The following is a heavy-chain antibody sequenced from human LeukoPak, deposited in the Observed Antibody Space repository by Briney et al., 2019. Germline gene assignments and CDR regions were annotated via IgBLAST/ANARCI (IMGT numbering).Heavy chain of an antibody. CDR3: ARDYIVGATNYYYGMDV. D-gene: IGHD1-26*01. V-gene: IGHV1-8*01. Sequence: ASVKVSCKASGYTFTSYDINWVRQATGQGLEWMGWMNPNSGNTGYAQKFQGRVTMTRNTSISTAYMELSSLRSEDTAVYYCARDYIVGATNYYYGMDVWGQGTTVTVSS. J-gene: IGHJ6*02. CDR2: MNPNSGNT. CDR1: GYTFTSYD.